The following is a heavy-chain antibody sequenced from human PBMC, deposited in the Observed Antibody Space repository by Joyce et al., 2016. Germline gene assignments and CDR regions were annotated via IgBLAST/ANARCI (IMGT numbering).Heavy chain of an antibody. CDR1: GDSINNGDYY. J-gene: IGHJ3*01. CDR2: LHGATTT. D-gene: IGHD3-22*01. Sequence: QVQLQESGPGLVKPSETLSLTCTVSGDSINNGDYYWAWLRQPPGKGLEWIGSLHGATTTYANPSLKSRMFMSVDTSKNQFSLKVDSVTAADTAVYYCARDFSMIIDVFELWGLGTLVTVSS. V-gene: IGHV4-39*07. CDR3: ARDFSMIIDVFEL.